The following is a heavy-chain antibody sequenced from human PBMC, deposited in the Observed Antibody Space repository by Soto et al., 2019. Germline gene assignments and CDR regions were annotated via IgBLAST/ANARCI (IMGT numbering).Heavy chain of an antibody. D-gene: IGHD3-22*01. CDR2: ISGSGGST. CDR3: ARDRLPYYYDSSGYAPDY. CDR1: GFTFSSYA. V-gene: IGHV3-23*01. Sequence: PGGSLRLSSAASGFTFSSYAMSWVRQAPGKGLEWVSAISGSGGSTYYADSVKGRFTISRDNSKNTLYLQMNSLRAEDTAVYYCARDRLPYYYDSSGYAPDYWGQGTLVNVSS. J-gene: IGHJ4*02.